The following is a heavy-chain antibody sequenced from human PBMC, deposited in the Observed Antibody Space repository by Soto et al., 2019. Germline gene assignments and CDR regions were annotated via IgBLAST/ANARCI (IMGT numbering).Heavy chain of an antibody. CDR2: ISHDGSNN. V-gene: IGHV3-30*03. J-gene: IGHJ4*02. CDR1: GFTFITYG. D-gene: IGHD5-12*01. CDR3: ARDSRRYSGYEEY. Sequence: PGGPLKLSFAASGFTFITYGIHWFRQAPGKGREWVPVISHDGSNNYDANSVKGRFTLSRDNSKNTLYLQMNSMRANDTAVYYCARDSRRYSGYEEYWGQGTLVTVSS.